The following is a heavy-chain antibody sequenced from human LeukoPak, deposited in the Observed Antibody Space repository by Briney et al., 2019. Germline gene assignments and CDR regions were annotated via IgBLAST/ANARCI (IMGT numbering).Heavy chain of an antibody. CDR1: GYTFTSYV. J-gene: IGHJ6*02. CDR3: ASFSCSSTSCYSPYYYYGMDV. V-gene: IGHV1-18*01. D-gene: IGHD2-2*02. Sequence: ASVKVSCKASGYTFTSYVISWVRQAPGQGLEWMGWISAYNGNTNYAQKLQGRVTMTTDTSTSTAYMELRSLRSDDTAVYYCASFSCSSTSCYSPYYYYGMDVWGQGTTVTVSS. CDR2: ISAYNGNT.